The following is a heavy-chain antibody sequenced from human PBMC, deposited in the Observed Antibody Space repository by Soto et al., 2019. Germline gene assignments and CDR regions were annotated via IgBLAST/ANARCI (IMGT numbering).Heavy chain of an antibody. Sequence: QVQLVESGGGVVQPGRSLRLSCAASGFTFSNYGMHWVRQAPGKGLEWVAVISYDGSNTYYADSVKGRFTISRDNTKNTLYLQMNSLRADDTAVYYCAKHSGYYSLDYWGQGTQVTVSS. D-gene: IGHD3-3*01. CDR2: ISYDGSNT. J-gene: IGHJ4*02. CDR1: GFTFSNYG. CDR3: AKHSGYYSLDY. V-gene: IGHV3-30*18.